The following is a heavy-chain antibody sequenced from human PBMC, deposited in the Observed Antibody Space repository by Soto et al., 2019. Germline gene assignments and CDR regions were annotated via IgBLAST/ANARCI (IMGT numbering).Heavy chain of an antibody. J-gene: IGHJ4*02. D-gene: IGHD5-12*01. CDR2: INPNSGGT. CDR1: GYTFTGYY. CDR3: ARGNSGDDDEFDY. V-gene: IGHV1-2*02. Sequence: GASMKVSCKASGYTFTGYYIHWVRQAPGQGLEWMEWINPNSGGTYYLQKFQGRVTMTRDTSITSVYMEMRGLTYDDTAVYYCARGNSGDDDEFDYWGQGTPVTVSS.